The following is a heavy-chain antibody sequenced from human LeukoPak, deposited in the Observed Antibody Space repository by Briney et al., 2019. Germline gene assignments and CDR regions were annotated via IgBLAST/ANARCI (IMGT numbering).Heavy chain of an antibody. D-gene: IGHD5-18*01. CDR1: GGSIGSYY. J-gene: IGHJ4*02. CDR2: IYYSGST. CDR3: ARALRPDTALALY. V-gene: IGHV4-59*01. Sequence: PSETLSLTCTVSGGSIGSYYWNWIRQPPGKGLEWIGYIYYSGSTNYNPSLKSRVTISVDTSKNQFSLKLNSVTAADTAVYYCARALRPDTALALYWGQGTLVTVSS.